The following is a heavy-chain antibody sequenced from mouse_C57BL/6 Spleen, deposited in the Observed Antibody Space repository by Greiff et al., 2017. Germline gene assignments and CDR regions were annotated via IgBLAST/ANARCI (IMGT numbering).Heavy chain of an antibody. Sequence: EVQLQESGEGLVKPGGSLKFSCAASGFTFSSYAMSWVRQTPEKRLEWVAYISSGGDYIYYADTVKGRFTISRDNARNTLYLQMSSLKSEDTAMYYCTRGRLLYPWAYWGQGTLVTVSA. CDR1: GFTFSSYA. CDR2: ISSGGDYI. D-gene: IGHD2-12*01. V-gene: IGHV5-9-1*02. CDR3: TRGRLLYPWAY. J-gene: IGHJ3*01.